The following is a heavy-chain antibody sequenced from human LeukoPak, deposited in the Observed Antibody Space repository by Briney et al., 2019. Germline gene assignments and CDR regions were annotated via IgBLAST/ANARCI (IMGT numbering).Heavy chain of an antibody. D-gene: IGHD3-22*01. V-gene: IGHV1-2*02. CDR2: INPNSGGT. CDR1: GYTFTGYY. CDR3: ARGYRYYDSSGYFDTFDY. Sequence: ASVKVSCKASGYTFTGYYMHWVRQAPGQGLEWMGWINPNSGGTNYAQKFQGRVTTTRDTSISTAYMELSRLRSDDTAVYYCARGYRYYDSSGYFDTFDYWGREPWSPSPQ. J-gene: IGHJ4*02.